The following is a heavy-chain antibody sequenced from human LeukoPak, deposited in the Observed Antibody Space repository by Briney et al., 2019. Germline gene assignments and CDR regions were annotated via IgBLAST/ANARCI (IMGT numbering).Heavy chain of an antibody. CDR1: GFTFRSYA. J-gene: IGHJ1*01. CDR2: ISGCGTST. V-gene: IGHV3-23*01. Sequence: GGSLRLSCAASGFTFRSYAMSWVRQVPGKGLEWVSAISGCGTSTYYADSVKGRFTISRDNSRNTLYLQMNNLEETAVYYCSKVSSSVATRSEYFQHWGQGTLVTVSS. CDR3: SKVSSSVATRSEYFQH. D-gene: IGHD6-6*01.